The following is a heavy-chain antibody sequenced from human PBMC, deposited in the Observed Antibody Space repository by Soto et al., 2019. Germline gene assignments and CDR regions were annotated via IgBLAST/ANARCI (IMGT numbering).Heavy chain of an antibody. J-gene: IGHJ6*02. Sequence: SETLSLTCTFSGASIIWFYWRWIRQSPGKALEWIGNVYYSGSITNDNPSLQSRVTIAIDTSKSQVSLKLTSVAAADTAIYYCARLWDYNKSGYNAPWGYGMDVWGHGTTVTVSS. CDR3: ARLWDYNKSGYNAPWGYGMDV. CDR1: GASIIWFY. D-gene: IGHD3-22*01. CDR2: VYYSGSIT. V-gene: IGHV4-59*13.